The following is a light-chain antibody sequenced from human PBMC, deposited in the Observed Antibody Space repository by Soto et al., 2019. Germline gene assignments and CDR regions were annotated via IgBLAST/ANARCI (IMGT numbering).Light chain of an antibody. V-gene: IGKV3-20*01. CDR1: QSVSNY. CDR3: QQYGSSRWT. J-gene: IGKJ1*01. CDR2: GAS. Sequence: EIVMTQSPATLSVSPGERASLSCRASQSVSNYLAWYQQKPGQAPRLLVYGASSRATGIPDRFSGVGSGTDFTLTISRLEPEDFAVYYCQQYGSSRWTFGQGTKVDIK.